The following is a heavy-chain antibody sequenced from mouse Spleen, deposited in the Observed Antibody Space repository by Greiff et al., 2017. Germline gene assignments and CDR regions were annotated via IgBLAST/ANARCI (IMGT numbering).Heavy chain of an antibody. J-gene: IGHJ4*01. CDR1: GYTFSSYW. Sequence: VQGVESGAELMKPGASVKISCKATGYTFSSYWIEWVKQRPGHGLEWIGEILPGSGSTNYNEKFKGKATFTADTSSNTAYMQLSSLTSEDSAVYYCARDYGSRAMDYWGQGTSVTVSS. D-gene: IGHD1-1*01. CDR2: ILPGSGST. CDR3: ARDYGSRAMDY. V-gene: IGHV1-9*01.